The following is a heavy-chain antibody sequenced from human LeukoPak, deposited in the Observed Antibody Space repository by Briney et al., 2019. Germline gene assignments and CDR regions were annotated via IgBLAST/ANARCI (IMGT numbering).Heavy chain of an antibody. V-gene: IGHV3-23*01. J-gene: IGHJ4*02. CDR3: AKGAYDYVEIAYFDY. Sequence: GGSLRLSCVASGFSFNNYAMNWVRQAPGKGLEWVSLIIGSSGSTFYADSVRGRFTISRDKSKNTLYLQMNSLRAEDTAVYYCAKGAYDYVEIAYFDYWGQGSLVTVSS. CDR1: GFSFNNYA. D-gene: IGHD5-12*01. CDR2: IIGSSGST.